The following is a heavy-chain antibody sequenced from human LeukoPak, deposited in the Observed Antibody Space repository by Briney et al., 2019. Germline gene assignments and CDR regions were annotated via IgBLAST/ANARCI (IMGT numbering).Heavy chain of an antibody. J-gene: IGHJ4*02. D-gene: IGHD6-13*01. CDR3: ARNPAAGTLDY. CDR1: GFTFNDYF. CDR2: ISSSSSYT. Sequence: GGSLRLSCAASGFTFNDYFMSWIRQAPGKGLEWVSFISSSSSYTNYAESVKGRFTISRGNAKNSLYLQMNSLRAEDTAVYYCARNPAAGTLDYWGQGTLVTVSS. V-gene: IGHV3-11*06.